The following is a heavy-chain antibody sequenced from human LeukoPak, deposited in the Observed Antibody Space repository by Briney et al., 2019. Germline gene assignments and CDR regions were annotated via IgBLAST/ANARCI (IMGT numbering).Heavy chain of an antibody. V-gene: IGHV3-9*01. CDR1: GFTFDDYA. CDR3: AEGENLESEFDY. CDR2: ISWNSGSI. Sequence: GGSLRLSCAASGFTFDDYAMHWVRQAPGKGLEWVSGISWNSGSIGYADSVKGRFTISRDNAKNSLYLQMNSLRAEDTALYYCAEGENLESEFDYWGQGTLVTVSS. J-gene: IGHJ4*02. D-gene: IGHD1-14*01.